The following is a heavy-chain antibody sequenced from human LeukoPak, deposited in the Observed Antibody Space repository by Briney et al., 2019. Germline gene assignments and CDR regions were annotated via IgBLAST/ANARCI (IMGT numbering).Heavy chain of an antibody. D-gene: IGHD2-15*01. V-gene: IGHV1-69*04. Sequence: ASVNVSCKASGGTFSSYAISWVRQAPGQGLEWMGRIIPILGIANYAQKFQGRVTITADKSTSTAYMELSSLRSEDTAVYYCARDTSYCSGGSCYSDFDYWGQGTLVTVSS. J-gene: IGHJ4*02. CDR1: GGTFSSYA. CDR2: IIPILGIA. CDR3: ARDTSYCSGGSCYSDFDY.